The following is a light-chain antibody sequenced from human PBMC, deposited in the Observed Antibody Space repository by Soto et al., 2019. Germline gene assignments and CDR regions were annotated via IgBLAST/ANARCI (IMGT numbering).Light chain of an antibody. V-gene: IGKV1-9*01. CDR1: QGIASY. Sequence: DIQLTQSPSFLSASVGDRITITCRASQGIASYLAWLQQKPVQAPELRILAASTLHSGVRSRFYGSGSGTEYSRTISSLQPDDLAAYYCQQLYNYPRTFGKGTKVEL. CDR3: QQLYNYPRT. CDR2: AAS. J-gene: IGKJ4*02.